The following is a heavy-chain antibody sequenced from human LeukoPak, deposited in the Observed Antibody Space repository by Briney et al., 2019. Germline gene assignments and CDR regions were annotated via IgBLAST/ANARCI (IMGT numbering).Heavy chain of an antibody. CDR3: ARGGMWELLNALCY. J-gene: IGHJ4*02. CDR1: GFTFSSYA. D-gene: IGHD1-26*01. V-gene: IGHV3-30-3*01. CDR2: ISYDGSNK. Sequence: GGSLRLSCAASGFTFSSYAMHWVRQAPGKGLEWVAVISYDGSNKYYADSVKGRFTISGDNSKNTLYLQMNSLRAEDTAVYYCARGGMWELLNALCYWGQGSLVTVSS.